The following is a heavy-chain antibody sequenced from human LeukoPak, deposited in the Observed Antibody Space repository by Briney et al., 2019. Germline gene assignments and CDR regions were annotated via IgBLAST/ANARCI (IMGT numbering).Heavy chain of an antibody. CDR3: ARALYNQLLYSEYYIDV. J-gene: IGHJ6*03. D-gene: IGHD2-2*02. Sequence: RASVKVSCKASGCTFTSYYMHWVRQAPGQGLEWMGIIDPSGGSTSYAQKFQGRVTMTRDTSTSTVYMELSSLRSEDTAVYYCARALYNQLLYSEYYIDVWGKGTTVTVSS. V-gene: IGHV1-46*01. CDR2: IDPSGGST. CDR1: GCTFTSYY.